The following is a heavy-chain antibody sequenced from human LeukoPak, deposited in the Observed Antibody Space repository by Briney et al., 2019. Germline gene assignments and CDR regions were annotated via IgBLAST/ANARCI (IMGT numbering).Heavy chain of an antibody. CDR2: IFYSGNT. Sequence: SETLSLTCTVSGGSISCGDYYWSWIRQPPGKGLKWIGYIFYSGNTYYNPSLKSRVTISVDRSKNQFSLKLSSVTAADTAVYYCARVDGMVRGPLYYYGMDVWGQGTTVTVSS. CDR3: ARVDGMVRGPLYYYGMDV. CDR1: GGSISCGDYY. J-gene: IGHJ6*02. D-gene: IGHD3-10*01. V-gene: IGHV4-30-4*01.